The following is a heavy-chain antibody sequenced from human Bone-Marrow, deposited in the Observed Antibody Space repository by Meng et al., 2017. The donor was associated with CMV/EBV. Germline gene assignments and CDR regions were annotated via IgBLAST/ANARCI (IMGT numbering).Heavy chain of an antibody. V-gene: IGHV1-18*01. CDR1: GYTFTSYG. J-gene: IGHJ4*02. D-gene: IGHD2-2*01. CDR3: ARDLFVIVVVPAAPFDY. Sequence: VQLVQYGDELKKPGASGKVSCKASGYTFTSYGISWVRQAPGQGLEWMGWISAYNGNTNYAQKLQGRVTMTTDTSTSTAYMELRSLRSDDTAVYYCARDLFVIVVVPAAPFDYWGQGTLVTVSS. CDR2: ISAYNGNT.